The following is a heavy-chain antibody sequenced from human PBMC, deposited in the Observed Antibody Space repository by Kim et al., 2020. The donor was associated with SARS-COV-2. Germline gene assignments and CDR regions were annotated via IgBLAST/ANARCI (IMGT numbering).Heavy chain of an antibody. J-gene: IGHJ6*02. CDR3: AREKSQGTTGTTVDVWYYYYGMDV. V-gene: IGHV1-2*04. CDR2: INPNSGGT. Sequence: ASVKVSCKASGYTFTGYYMHWVRQAPGQGLEWMGWINPNSGGTNYAQKFQGWVTMTRDTSISTAYMELSRLRSADTAVYYCAREKSQGTTGTTVDVWYYYYGMDVWGQGTTVTVSS. CDR1: GYTFTGYY. D-gene: IGHD1-1*01.